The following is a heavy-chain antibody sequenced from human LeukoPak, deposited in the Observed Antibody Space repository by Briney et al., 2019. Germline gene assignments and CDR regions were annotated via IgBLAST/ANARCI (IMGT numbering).Heavy chain of an antibody. D-gene: IGHD6-19*01. Sequence: GESLKISCQASGYPFDRSWLGWVRQMPGKGFQWLGIVYPRDSDTRYSPSVQGHVTITADTSTDTAYLQWRSLRASDTANYFCVRQIAVAGRTTSEYWYYIDVGGKGTAVTVSS. CDR1: GYPFDRSW. CDR3: VRQIAVAGRTTSEYWYYIDV. V-gene: IGHV5-51*01. J-gene: IGHJ6*03. CDR2: VYPRDSDT.